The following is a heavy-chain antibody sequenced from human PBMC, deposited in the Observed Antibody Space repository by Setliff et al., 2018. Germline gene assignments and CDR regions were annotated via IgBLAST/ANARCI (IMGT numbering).Heavy chain of an antibody. J-gene: IGHJ4*02. D-gene: IGHD2-21*02. V-gene: IGHV4-38-2*02. CDR3: ARDLGHGGDSDY. CDR1: GYSISSGYI. Sequence: SETLSLTCTASGYSISSGYIWGWIRQPPGKGLEWVGNIGHTGSINYNPSPKSRLTISRDTSKNQVSLKLNSVTATDTAVYYCARDLGHGGDSDYWGQGIQVTVSS. CDR2: IGHTGSI.